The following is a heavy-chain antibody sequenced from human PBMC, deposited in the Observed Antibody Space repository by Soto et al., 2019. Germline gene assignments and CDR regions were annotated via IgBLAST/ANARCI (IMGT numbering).Heavy chain of an antibody. CDR1: GYTFTTYA. V-gene: IGHV1-3*04. J-gene: IGHJ4*02. CDR3: ARVAYDSGGYISRASDH. CDR2: IHTVNGNT. D-gene: IGHD3-22*01. Sequence: ASVNVSCKASGYTFTTYAMHWVRQAPGQSLEWMGWIHTVNGNTKYSETFQGRVTMTRDTSASTVYMELSSLRSEDTAVYYCARVAYDSGGYISRASDHWGQGTLVTVSS.